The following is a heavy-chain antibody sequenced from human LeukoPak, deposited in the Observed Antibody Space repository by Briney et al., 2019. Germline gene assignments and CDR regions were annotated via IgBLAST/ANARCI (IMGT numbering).Heavy chain of an antibody. CDR3: ARGRGTSWSLDY. CDR2: IKSKTDGGTT. V-gene: IGHV3-15*01. J-gene: IGHJ4*02. Sequence: GGSLRLSCAASGFTFSNAWMSWVRQAPGKGLEWVGRIKSKTDGGTTDYAAPVKDRFTISRDDPKNTVYLQMNSLRAEDTAVYYCARGRGTSWSLDYWGQGTLVTVSS. CDR1: GFTFSNAW. D-gene: IGHD6-13*01.